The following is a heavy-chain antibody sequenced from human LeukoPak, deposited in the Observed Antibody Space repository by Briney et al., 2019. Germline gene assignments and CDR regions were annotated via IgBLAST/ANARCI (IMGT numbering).Heavy chain of an antibody. CDR2: ISYDGSNK. CDR1: GFSFSSFG. Sequence: PGRSLRLSCAASGFSFSSFGMHWVRQAPGKGLEWVAVISYDGSNKYYADSVKGRFTISRDNSKNTLYLQMNSLRAEDTAVYYCAKDKTSMVRGVMLHWGQGTLVTVSS. D-gene: IGHD3-10*01. CDR3: AKDKTSMVRGVMLH. V-gene: IGHV3-30*18. J-gene: IGHJ4*02.